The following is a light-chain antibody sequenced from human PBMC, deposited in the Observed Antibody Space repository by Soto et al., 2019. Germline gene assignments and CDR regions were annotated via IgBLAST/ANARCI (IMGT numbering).Light chain of an antibody. Sequence: DIQMTQSPSTLSGSVGDRVTITCRASQTISSWLAWYQQKPGKAPKLLIYKASTLKSGVPSRFSGSGSGTEFTLTISSLPPDDFATYYCQNYNSYSEAFGQGTKVDIK. CDR2: KAS. CDR3: QNYNSYSEA. V-gene: IGKV1-5*03. J-gene: IGKJ1*01. CDR1: QTISSW.